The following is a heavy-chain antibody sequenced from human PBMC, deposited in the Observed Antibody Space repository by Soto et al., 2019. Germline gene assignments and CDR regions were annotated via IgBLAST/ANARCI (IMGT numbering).Heavy chain of an antibody. CDR2: SNTDGSGT. CDR3: GRDWLGEFF. Sequence: PVGSLRLSCASYGFTFISSGFHWVRQTPGKGPMWISHSNTDGSGTTYADSVKGRLTISRDNAKNTLYLQMNSLRAEDTAVYYCGRDWLGEFFWGQGTLVTVSS. V-gene: IGHV3-74*01. D-gene: IGHD3-10*01. J-gene: IGHJ4*02. CDR1: GFTFISSG.